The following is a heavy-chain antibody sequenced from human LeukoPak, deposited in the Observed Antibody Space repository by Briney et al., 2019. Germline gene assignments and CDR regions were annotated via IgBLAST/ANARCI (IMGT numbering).Heavy chain of an antibody. CDR3: ARGYYDILTGYSPDFDY. J-gene: IGHJ4*02. V-gene: IGHV3-21*01. Sequence: GGSLRLSCAASGFTFSSYSMNWVRQAPGKGLEWVSSISSSSSYIYYADSVKGRFTISRDNAKNSLYLQMNSLRAEDTAAYYCARGYYDILTGYSPDFDYWGQGTLVTVSS. D-gene: IGHD3-9*01. CDR2: ISSSSSYI. CDR1: GFTFSSYS.